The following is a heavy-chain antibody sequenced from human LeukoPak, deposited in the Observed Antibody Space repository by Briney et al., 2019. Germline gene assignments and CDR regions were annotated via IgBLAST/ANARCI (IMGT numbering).Heavy chain of an antibody. CDR2: IYYSGST. D-gene: IGHD5-12*01. CDR3: ARIRGYDFRGD. CDR1: GGSISSYY. Sequence: SETLSLTCTVSGGSISSYYWSWIRQPPGKGLEWIGYIYYSGSTNYNPSLKSRVTISLDTSKNQFSLKLTSVTAADTAVYYCARIRGYDFRGDWGQGTLVTVSS. J-gene: IGHJ4*02. V-gene: IGHV4-59*12.